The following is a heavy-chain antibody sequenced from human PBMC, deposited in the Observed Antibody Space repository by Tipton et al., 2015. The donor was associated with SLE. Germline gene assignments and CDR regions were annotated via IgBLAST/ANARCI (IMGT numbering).Heavy chain of an antibody. V-gene: IGHV4-34*01. CDR3: ARGRGICPSGHY. CDR1: GGSFSGYY. Sequence: TLSLTCAVYGGSFSGYYWSWIRKPPGKGLEWIGEINHSGSTNYNPSLKSRVTISVDTSKNQFSLKLSSVTAADTAVYYCARGRGICPSGHYWGQGTLVTVSS. CDR2: INHSGST. D-gene: IGHD3-16*01. J-gene: IGHJ4*02.